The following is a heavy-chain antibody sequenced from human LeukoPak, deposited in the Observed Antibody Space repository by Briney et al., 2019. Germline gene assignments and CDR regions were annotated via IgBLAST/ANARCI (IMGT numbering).Heavy chain of an antibody. V-gene: IGHV3-21*01. CDR1: GFTFSSYS. Sequence: PGGSLRLSCAASGFTFSSYSLNWVRQAPGKGLEWVSSISSSSTYIYYADSVKGRFTISRDNAKNSLYLQMNSLRAEDTAVYYCAVGYCSSTSCFDRGYYYYYMDVWGKGTTVTVSS. CDR3: AVGYCSSTSCFDRGYYYYYMDV. J-gene: IGHJ6*03. CDR2: ISSSSTYI. D-gene: IGHD2-2*03.